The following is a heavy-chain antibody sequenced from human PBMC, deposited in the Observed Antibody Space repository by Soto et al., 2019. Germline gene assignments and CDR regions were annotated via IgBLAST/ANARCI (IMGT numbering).Heavy chain of an antibody. D-gene: IGHD5-12*01. CDR2: IKQDGSEK. Sequence: EVQLVESGGGLVQPGGSLRISCAASGFTFSSYWMSWVRQAPGKGLEWVANIKQDGSEKYYVDSVKGRFTISRDNAKNSLYLQMNSLRAEDTAVYYCARGSHSGYDYLVDYWGQGTLVTVSS. CDR3: ARGSHSGYDYLVDY. V-gene: IGHV3-7*03. J-gene: IGHJ4*02. CDR1: GFTFSSYW.